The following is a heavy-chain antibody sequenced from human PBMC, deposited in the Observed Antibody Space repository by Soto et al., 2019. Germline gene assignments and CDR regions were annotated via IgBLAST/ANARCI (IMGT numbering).Heavy chain of an antibody. D-gene: IGHD3-10*01. CDR1: GGSFSSYT. CDR2: IVPMVGRT. CDR3: ALDSGSDVFDI. V-gene: IGHV1-69*02. J-gene: IGHJ3*02. Sequence: QVQLVQSGAEVKKTGSSVKVSCKASGGSFSSYTISWVRQAPGQGLEWMGRIVPMVGRTIYAQKFQGRGAISADKSTTTAYMDLSNLASEDTAMYYCALDSGSDVFDIWGQGTLVTVSS.